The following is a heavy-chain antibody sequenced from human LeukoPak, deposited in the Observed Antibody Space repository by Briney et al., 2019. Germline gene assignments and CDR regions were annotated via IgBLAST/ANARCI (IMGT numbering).Heavy chain of an antibody. V-gene: IGHV4-59*08. D-gene: IGHD3-10*01. J-gene: IGHJ3*02. Sequence: PSETLSLTCTVSGGSISSYYWSWIRQPPGKGLEWIRYIYYSGSTNYNPSLKSRVTISVDTSKNQFSLKLSSVTAADTAVYYCARHVHWFGELLGAFDIWGQGTMVTVSS. CDR2: IYYSGST. CDR1: GGSISSYY. CDR3: ARHVHWFGELLGAFDI.